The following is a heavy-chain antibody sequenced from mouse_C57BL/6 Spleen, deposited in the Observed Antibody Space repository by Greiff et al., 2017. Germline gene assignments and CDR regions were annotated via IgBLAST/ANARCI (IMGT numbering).Heavy chain of an antibody. CDR2: INPSNGGT. Sequence: QVQLQPPGTELVKPGASVKLSCKASGYTFTSYWMHWVKQRPGQGLEWIGNINPSNGGTNYNEKFKSKATLTVDKSSSTAYMQLSSLTSEDSAVYYCARLEFETGTDDYWGQGTTLTVSS. CDR3: ARLEFETGTDDY. J-gene: IGHJ2*01. V-gene: IGHV1-53*01. CDR1: GYTFTSYW. D-gene: IGHD4-1*01.